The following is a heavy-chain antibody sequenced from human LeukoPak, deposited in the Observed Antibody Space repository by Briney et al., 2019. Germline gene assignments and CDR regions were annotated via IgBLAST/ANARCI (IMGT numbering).Heavy chain of an antibody. CDR3: ARDSGVTMVRGAPCWFDP. J-gene: IGHJ5*02. CDR1: GYTFTGYY. Sequence: PRASVKVSCKASGYTFTGYYMHWVRQAPGQGLEWMGWINPNSGGTNYAQKFQGRVTMTRDTSISTAYMELSRLRSDDTAVYYCARDSGVTMVRGAPCWFDPWGQGTLVTVSS. CDR2: INPNSGGT. V-gene: IGHV1-2*02. D-gene: IGHD3-10*01.